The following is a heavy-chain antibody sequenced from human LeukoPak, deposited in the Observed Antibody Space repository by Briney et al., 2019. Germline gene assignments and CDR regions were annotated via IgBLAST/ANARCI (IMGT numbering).Heavy chain of an antibody. Sequence: KSSETLSLTCTVSGGSISSGDYYWSWIRQPPGKGLEWIGYIYYSGSTYYNPSLKSRVTISVDTSKNQFSLKLSSVTAADTAVYYCASSTVTTFGYYYGMDVWGQGTTVTVSS. CDR2: IYYSGST. J-gene: IGHJ6*02. V-gene: IGHV4-30-4*01. CDR1: GGSISSGDYY. CDR3: ASSTVTTFGYYYGMDV. D-gene: IGHD4-17*01.